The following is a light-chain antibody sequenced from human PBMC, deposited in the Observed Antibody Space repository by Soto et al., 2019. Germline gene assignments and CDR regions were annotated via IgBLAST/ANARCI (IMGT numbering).Light chain of an antibody. CDR3: QQRNSYHALT. CDR2: AAS. CDR1: QGISSY. J-gene: IGKJ4*01. V-gene: IGKV1-9*01. Sequence: DIQVTKSPSSLPASVGDRVTITCRASQGISSYLAWYHQRPGQAPKLLIYAASTLQSGVPSRFSGRGSGTDFTLTISSMQPQDFATSYCQQRNSYHALTFGGGTKVDIK.